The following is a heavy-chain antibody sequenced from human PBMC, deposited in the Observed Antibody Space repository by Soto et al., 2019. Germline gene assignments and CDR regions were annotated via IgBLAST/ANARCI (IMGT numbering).Heavy chain of an antibody. D-gene: IGHD6-6*01. CDR3: ARVGSSPLLGSYYYGMDV. J-gene: IGHJ6*02. CDR2: INAGNGNT. CDR1: GYTFTNYA. V-gene: IGHV1-3*01. Sequence: APVKVSCKASGYTFTNYAIHWVRQAPGQRLEWMGWINAGNGNTKYSQRFQGRVTITRDTSASTAYMGLSSLRAEDTAVYYCARVGSSPLLGSYYYGMDVWGQGTTVTV.